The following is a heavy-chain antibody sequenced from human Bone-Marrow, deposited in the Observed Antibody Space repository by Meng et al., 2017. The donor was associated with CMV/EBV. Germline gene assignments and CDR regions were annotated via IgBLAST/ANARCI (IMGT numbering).Heavy chain of an antibody. J-gene: IGHJ4*02. Sequence: GESLKISCAASGFTFSSHWMSWVRQAPGKGLEWVANIKQDGSEKYYVDSVKGRFTISRDNSKNTLYLQMNSLRAEDTAVYYCAKGFQGSDFDYWGQGTLVTVSS. CDR2: IKQDGSEK. V-gene: IGHV3-7*03. CDR1: GFTFSSHW. CDR3: AKGFQGSDFDY.